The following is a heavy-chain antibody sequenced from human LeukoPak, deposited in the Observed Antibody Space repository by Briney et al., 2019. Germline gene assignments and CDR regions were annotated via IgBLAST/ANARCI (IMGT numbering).Heavy chain of an antibody. CDR3: ARAELYRQIYYYYGMDV. V-gene: IGHV4-61*02. J-gene: IGHJ6*02. Sequence: PSQTLSLTCTVSGGSISSGSYYWSWIRQPAGKGLEWIGRICTSGSTNYNPSLKSRVTISVDTSKNQFSLKLSSVTAADTAVYYCARAELYRQIYYYYGMDVWGQGTTVTVSS. CDR1: GGSISSGSYY. CDR2: ICTSGST. D-gene: IGHD2-2*02.